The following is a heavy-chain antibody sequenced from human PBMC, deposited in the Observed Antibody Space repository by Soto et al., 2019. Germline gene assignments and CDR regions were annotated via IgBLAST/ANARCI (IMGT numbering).Heavy chain of an antibody. CDR2: IGAYNGKT. CDR1: GYTFSTYG. J-gene: IGHJ4*02. D-gene: IGHD3-22*01. Sequence: QVQLVQSGAEVKKPGATVQVSCKASGYTFSTYGVTWVRQAPGQGPERMGWIGAYNGKTYFKESLQGRLTMTTDTSTYPAYRELRSLTSDDTGVYYCARAEWYDSWEDYWGQGTLVTVSS. V-gene: IGHV1-18*01. CDR3: ARAEWYDSWEDY.